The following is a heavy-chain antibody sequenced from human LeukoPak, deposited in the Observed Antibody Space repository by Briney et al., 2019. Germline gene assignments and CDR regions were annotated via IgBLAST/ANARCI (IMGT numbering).Heavy chain of an antibody. Sequence: GGSLRLSCAASGFTFSGFGMHWVRQAPGKGLEWVAYIHTDQTIQYYADSVKGRFTISRDNSKNTLYLQINSLRAEDTALYYCAKCGLHTFGLYLYWGQGTLVTISS. D-gene: IGHD5-18*01. J-gene: IGHJ4*02. CDR3: AKCGLHTFGLYLY. CDR2: IHTDQTIQ. CDR1: GFTFSGFG. V-gene: IGHV3-30*02.